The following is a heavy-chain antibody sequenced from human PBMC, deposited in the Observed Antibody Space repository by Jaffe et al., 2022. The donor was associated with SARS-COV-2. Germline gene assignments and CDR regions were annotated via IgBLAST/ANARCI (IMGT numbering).Heavy chain of an antibody. D-gene: IGHD2-8*02. V-gene: IGHV3-15*01. J-gene: IGHJ4*02. CDR3: TTDRLRYWADFDY. CDR2: IKSKTDGGTT. CDR1: GFTFSNAW. Sequence: EVQLVESEGGLVKPGGSLRLSCAASGFTFSNAWMSWVRQAPGKGLEWVGRIKSKTDGGTTDYAAPVKGRFTISRDDSKNTLYLQMNSLKTEDTAVYYCTTDRLRYWADFDYWGQGTLVTVSS.